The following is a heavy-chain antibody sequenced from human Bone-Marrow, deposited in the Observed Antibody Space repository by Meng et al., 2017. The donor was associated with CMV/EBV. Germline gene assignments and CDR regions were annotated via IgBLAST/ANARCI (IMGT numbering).Heavy chain of an antibody. CDR1: GYTFTGYY. V-gene: IGHV1-8*03. CDR2: MNPNSGNT. CDR3: ARSYPRDISYYYGMDV. D-gene: IGHD3-16*02. J-gene: IGHJ6*02. Sequence: ASVKVSCKASGYTFTGYYIHWVRQATGQGLEWMGWMNPNSGNTGYAQKFQGRVTITRNTSISTAYMELSSLRSEDTAVYYCARSYPRDISYYYGMDVWGQGTTVTVSS.